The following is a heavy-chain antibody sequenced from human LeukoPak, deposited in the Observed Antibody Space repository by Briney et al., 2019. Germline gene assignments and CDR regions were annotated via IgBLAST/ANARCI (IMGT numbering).Heavy chain of an antibody. CDR3: ARGRYCSGGSCYYSRSYYYHYYGMDV. CDR1: GGSFSGYY. Sequence: SETLSLTCAVYGGSFSGYYWSWIRQPPGKGLEWIGEINHSGSTNYNPSLKSRVTISVDTSKNQFSLKLSSVTAADTAVYYCARGRYCSGGSCYYSRSYYYHYYGMDVWGQGTTVTVSS. J-gene: IGHJ6*02. D-gene: IGHD2-15*01. CDR2: INHSGST. V-gene: IGHV4-34*01.